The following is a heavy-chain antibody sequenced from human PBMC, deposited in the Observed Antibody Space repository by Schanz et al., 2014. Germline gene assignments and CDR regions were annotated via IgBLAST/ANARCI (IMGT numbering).Heavy chain of an antibody. D-gene: IGHD3-10*01. CDR3: ARGGFGELSAFDI. Sequence: EVQLVESGGGLVQPGGSLRLSCAASGFTFSNYWMHWVRQAPGKGLVWVSRINSVGSNTDYADSVTGRFTISRDNSKNTLYLQMNSLRPEDTAVYYCARGGFGELSAFDIWGQGTMVTVSS. V-gene: IGHV3-74*01. J-gene: IGHJ3*02. CDR1: GFTFSNYW. CDR2: INSVGSNT.